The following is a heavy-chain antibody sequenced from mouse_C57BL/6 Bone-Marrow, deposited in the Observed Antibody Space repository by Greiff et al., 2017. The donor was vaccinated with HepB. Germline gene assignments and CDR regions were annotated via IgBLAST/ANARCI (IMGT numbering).Heavy chain of an antibody. Sequence: EVQLVESGGGLVKPGGSLKLSCAASGFTFSSYAMSWVRQTPEKRLEWVATISDGGSYTYYPDNVKGRFTISRDNAKNNLYLQMSHLKSEDTAMYYCARSPMDYAMDYWGQGTSVTVSS. J-gene: IGHJ4*01. V-gene: IGHV5-4*01. CDR1: GFTFSSYA. CDR3: ARSPMDYAMDY. D-gene: IGHD1-1*02. CDR2: ISDGGSYT.